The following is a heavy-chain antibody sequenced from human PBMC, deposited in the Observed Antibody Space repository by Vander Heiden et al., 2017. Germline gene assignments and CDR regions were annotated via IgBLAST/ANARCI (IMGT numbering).Heavy chain of an antibody. CDR3: AAGARGVIPSLY. CDR1: GYTLTSDD. J-gene: IGHJ4*02. CDR2: MNPNSGNT. D-gene: IGHD3-10*01. Sequence: QVQLAQSGAEGKKPGASAKGSCKASGYTLTSDDTNRVRQATRQGLQWIGWMNPNSGNTGYAQKFQGRVTMARNTSITTAYMELGSLRSEDTAVYYCAAGARGVIPSLYWGQGTLVTVSS. V-gene: IGHV1-8*01.